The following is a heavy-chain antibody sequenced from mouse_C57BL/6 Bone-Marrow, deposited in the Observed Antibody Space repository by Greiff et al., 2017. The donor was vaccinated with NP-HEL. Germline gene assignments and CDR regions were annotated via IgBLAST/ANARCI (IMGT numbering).Heavy chain of an antibody. Sequence: VKLQESGAELARPGASVKLSCKASGYTFTSYGISWVKQRTGQGLEWIGEIYPRSCNTYYNEKFTGNATLTAYKSSSTAYMELRSLTAEDSAVYFCARGEYHYGSSYAMDYWGQGTSVTVSS. V-gene: IGHV1-81*01. D-gene: IGHD1-1*01. CDR2: IYPRSCNT. CDR1: GYTFTSYG. CDR3: ARGEYHYGSSYAMDY. J-gene: IGHJ4*01.